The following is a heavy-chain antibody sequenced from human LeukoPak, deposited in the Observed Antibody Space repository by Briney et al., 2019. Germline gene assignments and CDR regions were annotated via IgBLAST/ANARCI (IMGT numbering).Heavy chain of an antibody. V-gene: IGHV1-18*01. J-gene: IGHJ4*02. D-gene: IGHD2-2*01. CDR2: ISAYNGNT. CDR1: GYTFTSYG. Sequence: PRASVKVSCKASGYTFTSYGISWVRQAPGQGLEWMGWISAYNGNTDYAQKFQGRVTMTTDTSTSTAYMDLRSLRSDDTAVYYCARVGAYCTSTSCFDYWGLGTLVTVSS. CDR3: ARVGAYCTSTSCFDY.